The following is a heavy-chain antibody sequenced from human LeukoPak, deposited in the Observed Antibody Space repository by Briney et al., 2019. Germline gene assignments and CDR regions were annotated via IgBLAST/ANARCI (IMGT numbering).Heavy chain of an antibody. Sequence: ASVKVSCKASGYSFTSCFIHWLRQAPGQGLEWMGIINPSGGSTSYAQNFQGRVTMTRDTSTSTVYMELNSLRSEDTAVYYCARALIYGGNEDYWGQETLVTVSS. CDR2: INPSGGST. V-gene: IGHV1-46*01. CDR3: ARALIYGGNEDY. D-gene: IGHD4/OR15-4a*01. CDR1: GYSFTSCF. J-gene: IGHJ4*02.